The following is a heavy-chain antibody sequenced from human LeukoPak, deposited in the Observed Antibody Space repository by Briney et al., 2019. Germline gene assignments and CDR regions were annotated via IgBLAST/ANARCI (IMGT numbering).Heavy chain of an antibody. CDR1: GFTFSSYG. Sequence: GGSLRLSCEASGFTFSSYGMHWVRQAPGKGLEWVAVIWYDGSNKYYADSVKGRFTISRDNSKNTLYLQMNSLRAEDTAVYYCARDGGTAMVFDYWGQGTLVTVSS. D-gene: IGHD5-18*01. CDR3: ARDGGTAMVFDY. CDR2: IWYDGSNK. J-gene: IGHJ4*02. V-gene: IGHV3-33*01.